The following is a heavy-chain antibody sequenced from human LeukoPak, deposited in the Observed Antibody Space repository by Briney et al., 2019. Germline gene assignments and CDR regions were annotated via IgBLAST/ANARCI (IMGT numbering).Heavy chain of an antibody. Sequence: GGSLRLSCAASGFIFSTYSMNWVRQAPGKGLEWVSYISSSSGAIYYADSLKGRFTISRDNANNSMYLQMNSLRAEDTAVFYCARDGGSSWYGAFDIWGQGTMVTVSS. CDR3: ARDGGSSWYGAFDI. V-gene: IGHV3-48*01. J-gene: IGHJ3*02. CDR1: GFIFSTYS. CDR2: ISSSSGAI. D-gene: IGHD6-13*01.